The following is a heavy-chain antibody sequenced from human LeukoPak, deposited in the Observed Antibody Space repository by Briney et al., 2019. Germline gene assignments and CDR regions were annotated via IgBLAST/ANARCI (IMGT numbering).Heavy chain of an antibody. V-gene: IGHV1-69*13. CDR2: IIPIFGTA. J-gene: IGHJ6*02. Sequence: ASVKVSCKASGGTFSSYAISWVRQAPGQGLEWMGGIIPIFGTANYAQKFQGRVTITADESTSTAYMGLSSLRSEDTAVYYCARDYYGSGSPHYGMDVWGQGTTVTVSS. D-gene: IGHD3-10*01. CDR1: GGTFSSYA. CDR3: ARDYYGSGSPHYGMDV.